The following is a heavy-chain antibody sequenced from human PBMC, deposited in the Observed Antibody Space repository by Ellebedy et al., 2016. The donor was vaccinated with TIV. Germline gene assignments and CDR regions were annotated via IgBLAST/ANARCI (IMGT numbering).Heavy chain of an antibody. CDR3: ARENWYNDY. D-gene: IGHD1/OR15-1a*01. V-gene: IGHV3-7*04. CDR2: INQDGSEK. Sequence: GESLKISCAASGFTFTTFWMSWVRQAPGKGLEWVGNINQDGSEKCYGDSVKGRFTLSRDNAKNSGYRQMNSLRAEDTAVDYCARENWYNDYWGQGTLVTGSS. J-gene: IGHJ4*02. CDR1: GFTFTTFW.